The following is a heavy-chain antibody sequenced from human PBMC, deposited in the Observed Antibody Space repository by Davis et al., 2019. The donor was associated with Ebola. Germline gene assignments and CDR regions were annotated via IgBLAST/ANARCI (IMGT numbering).Heavy chain of an antibody. CDR1: GFTFSSYG. Sequence: GGSLRLSCAASGFTFSSYGMHWVRQAPGKGLEWVAVIWYDGSNKYYADSVKGRFTISRDNSKNTLYLQMNSLRAEDTAVYYCARDQGALLRFLEWASWDWFDPWGQGTLVTVSS. V-gene: IGHV3-33*01. D-gene: IGHD3-3*01. J-gene: IGHJ5*02. CDR3: ARDQGALLRFLEWASWDWFDP. CDR2: IWYDGSNK.